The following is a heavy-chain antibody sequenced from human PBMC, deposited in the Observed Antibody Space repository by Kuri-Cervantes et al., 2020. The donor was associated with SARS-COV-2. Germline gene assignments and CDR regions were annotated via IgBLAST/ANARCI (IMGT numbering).Heavy chain of an antibody. CDR2: IYTSGST. Sequence: SETLSLTCAVYGGSFSGYYWSWIRQPAGKGLEWIGRIYTSGSTNYNPSLKSRVTISVDTSKNQFSLKLSSVTAADTAVYYCASSGHKVAFDIWGQGTMVTVS. CDR1: GGSFSGYY. D-gene: IGHD2-15*01. V-gene: IGHV4-59*10. J-gene: IGHJ3*02. CDR3: ASSGHKVAFDI.